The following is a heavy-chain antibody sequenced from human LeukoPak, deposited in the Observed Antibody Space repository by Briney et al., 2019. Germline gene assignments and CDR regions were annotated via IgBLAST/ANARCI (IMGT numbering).Heavy chain of an antibody. V-gene: IGHV4-59*01. CDR2: IYYSGST. CDR1: GGSISSYY. Sequence: PSETLSLTCTVSGGSISSYYWSWIRQPPGKGLEWIGYIYYSGSTNYNPSLKSRVTISVHTSKNQFSLKLSSVTAADTAVYYCATGGNSGYFDLWGRGTLVTVSS. D-gene: IGHD4-23*01. CDR3: ATGGNSGYFDL. J-gene: IGHJ2*01.